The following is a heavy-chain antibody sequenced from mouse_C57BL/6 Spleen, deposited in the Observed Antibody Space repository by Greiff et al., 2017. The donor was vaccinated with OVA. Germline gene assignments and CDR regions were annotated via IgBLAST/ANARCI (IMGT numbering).Heavy chain of an antibody. J-gene: IGHJ4*01. Sequence: VQLQQPGAELVKPGASVKMSCKASGYTFTSYWITWVKQRPGQGLEWIGDIYPGSGSTNYNEKFKSKATLTVDTSSSTAYMQLGSLTSEDSAVYYCARKLGGTGAMDYWGQGTSVTVSS. D-gene: IGHD3-3*01. V-gene: IGHV1-55*01. CDR1: GYTFTSYW. CDR2: IYPGSGST. CDR3: ARKLGGTGAMDY.